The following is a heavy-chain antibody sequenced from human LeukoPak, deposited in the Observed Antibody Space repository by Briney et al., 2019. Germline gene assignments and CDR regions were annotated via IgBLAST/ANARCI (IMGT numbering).Heavy chain of an antibody. CDR2: ISGYNGNT. D-gene: IGHD6-19*01. J-gene: IGHJ4*02. CDR3: ARDLSGYSSSPAH. V-gene: IGHV1-18*01. Sequence: ASVKVSCKASGYTFTSYGISWVRQAPGQGLEWMGWISGYNGNTNYAQKLQGRVTMTTDTSTSTVYMELRSLRSDDTAVYYCARDLSGYSSSPAHWGQGTLVTVSS. CDR1: GYTFTSYG.